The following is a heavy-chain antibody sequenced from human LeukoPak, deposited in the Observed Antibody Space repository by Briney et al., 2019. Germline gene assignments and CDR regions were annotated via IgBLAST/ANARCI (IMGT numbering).Heavy chain of an antibody. CDR1: GFTFDDYA. J-gene: IGHJ6*03. V-gene: IGHV3-9*01. D-gene: IGHD5-12*01. Sequence: GGSLRLSCAASGFTFDDYAMHWVRQAPGKGLEWVSGISWNSGSIGYADSVKGRFTISRDNAKNSLYLQMNSLRAEDTAVYYCAKLSGYDYRMRYYMDVWGKGTTVTVSS. CDR3: AKLSGYDYRMRYYMDV. CDR2: ISWNSGSI.